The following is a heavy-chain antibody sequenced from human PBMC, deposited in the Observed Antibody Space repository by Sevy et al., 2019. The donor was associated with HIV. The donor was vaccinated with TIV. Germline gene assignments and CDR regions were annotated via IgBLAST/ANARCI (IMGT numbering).Heavy chain of an antibody. CDR2: IYHSGST. CDR1: GGSISSSNW. J-gene: IGHJ6*02. V-gene: IGHV4-4*02. D-gene: IGHD2-15*01. Sequence: SETLSLTCAVSGGSISSSNWWSWVRQPPGKGLEWIGEIYHSGSTNYNPSLKSRVTISVDKSKNQFSLKLSSVTAADTAVYYCARDFYPSQDIRNGMDVWGQGTTVTVSS. CDR3: ARDFYPSQDIRNGMDV.